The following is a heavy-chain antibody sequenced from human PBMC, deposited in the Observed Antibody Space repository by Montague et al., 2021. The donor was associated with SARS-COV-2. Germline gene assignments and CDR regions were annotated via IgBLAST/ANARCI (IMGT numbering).Heavy chain of an antibody. CDR3: ARDGYYDNSGYYVRDAFDI. V-gene: IGHV4-59*01. D-gene: IGHD3-22*01. Sequence: SETLSLTCTVSGGSISSYYWSWIRRPPGKGLEWIGYINYSGSTNYNPSLKSRVTISVDTSKNQFSLKLRSVTAADTAVYYCARDGYYDNSGYYVRDAFDIWGQGTMVTVSS. J-gene: IGHJ3*02. CDR1: GGSISSYY. CDR2: INYSGST.